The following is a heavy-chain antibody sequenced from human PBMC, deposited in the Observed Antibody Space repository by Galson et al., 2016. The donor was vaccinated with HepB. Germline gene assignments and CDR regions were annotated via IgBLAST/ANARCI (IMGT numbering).Heavy chain of an antibody. V-gene: IGHV3-7*01. CDR3: ARGGMAAVVSE. CDR1: GFSFSFYW. J-gene: IGHJ4*02. CDR2: IKEDGSEK. D-gene: IGHD6-13*01. Sequence: SLRLSCAASGFSFSFYWMRWVRQAPGKGLEWVADIKEDGSEKYYVDSVKGRFTISRDNAKNSLFLQMNGLRAEDTAIYYCARGGMAAVVSEWGQGTLVTVSS.